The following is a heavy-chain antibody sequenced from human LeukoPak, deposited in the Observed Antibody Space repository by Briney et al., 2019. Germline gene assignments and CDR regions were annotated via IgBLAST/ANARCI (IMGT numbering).Heavy chain of an antibody. CDR1: GYTFTSYD. V-gene: IGHV1-8*01. Sequence: GASVKVSCKASGYTFTSYDINWVRQATGQGLEWMGWMNPNSGNIGYAQKFQGRVTMTRNTSISTAYMELSSLRSEDTAVYYCARGNDFWSGYPTYWFDPWGQGTLVTVSS. J-gene: IGHJ5*02. CDR2: MNPNSGNI. CDR3: ARGNDFWSGYPTYWFDP. D-gene: IGHD3-3*01.